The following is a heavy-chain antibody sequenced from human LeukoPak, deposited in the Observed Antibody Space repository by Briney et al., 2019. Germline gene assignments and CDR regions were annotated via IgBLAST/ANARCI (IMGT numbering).Heavy chain of an antibody. Sequence: SETLSLTCAVSGYSISSGYYWSWIRQPPGKGLEWIGYIYYSGCTYYNPSLKSRVTISVDTSKNQFSLKLSSVTAADTAVYYCASWGISSGDWGQGTLVTVSS. J-gene: IGHJ4*02. CDR3: ASWGISSGD. V-gene: IGHV4-30-4*08. D-gene: IGHD2-15*01. CDR1: GYSISSGYY. CDR2: IYYSGCT.